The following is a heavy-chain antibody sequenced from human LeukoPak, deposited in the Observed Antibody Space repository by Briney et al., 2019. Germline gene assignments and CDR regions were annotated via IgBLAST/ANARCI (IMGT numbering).Heavy chain of an antibody. CDR1: GFTFSSYS. CDR3: ARGTVAGMNWFDL. J-gene: IGHJ5*02. CDR2: ISSSSSYI. V-gene: IGHV3-21*01. Sequence: GGSLRLSCAASGFTFSSYSMNWVRQAPGKGLEWVSSISSSSSYIYYADSVKGRFTISRDNAKNSLYLQMNSLRAEDTAVYYCARGTVAGMNWFDLWGQGTLVTVSS. D-gene: IGHD6-19*01.